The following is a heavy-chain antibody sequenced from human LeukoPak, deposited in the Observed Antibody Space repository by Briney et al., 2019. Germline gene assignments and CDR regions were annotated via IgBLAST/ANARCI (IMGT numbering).Heavy chain of an antibody. Sequence: GASVKVSCKASGYTFTAYAINWVRQAPGQGLEWMGWLNTNTGNPTYAQGFTGRFVFSLDTSVSAAYLQISSLKPEDTAVYYCARPRSSWYPTDAFDIWGQGTMLTVSS. D-gene: IGHD6-13*01. CDR2: LNTNTGNP. J-gene: IGHJ3*02. CDR1: GYTFTAYA. CDR3: ARPRSSWYPTDAFDI. V-gene: IGHV7-4-1*02.